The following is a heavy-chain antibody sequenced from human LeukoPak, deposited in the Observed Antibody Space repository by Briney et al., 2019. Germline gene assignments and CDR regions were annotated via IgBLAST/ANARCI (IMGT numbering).Heavy chain of an antibody. D-gene: IGHD6-13*01. CDR1: GFTFSSYW. CDR2: INSDGSST. CDR3: ARARGYSSSWYGPGGDFDY. Sequence: GGSLRLSCAASGFTFSSYWMHWVRQAPGKGLVWVSRINSDGSSTSYADSVKGRFTISRDNAKNTLYLQMNSLRAEDTAVYYRARARGYSSSWYGPGGDFDYWGQGTLVTVSS. V-gene: IGHV3-74*01. J-gene: IGHJ4*02.